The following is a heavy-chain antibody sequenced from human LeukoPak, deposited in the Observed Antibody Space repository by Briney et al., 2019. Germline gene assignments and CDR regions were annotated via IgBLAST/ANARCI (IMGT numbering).Heavy chain of an antibody. CDR3: ARDRGGVTYYYDSSGTHLY. D-gene: IGHD3-22*01. V-gene: IGHV1-2*02. Sequence: GASVKVSCKASGYTFTGYYMHWVRQAPGQGLEWMGWINPNSGGTNYAQKFQGRVTMTRDTSISTAYMELSRLRSDDTAVYYCARDRGGVTYYYDSSGTHLYWGQGTLVTVSS. CDR1: GYTFTGYY. CDR2: INPNSGGT. J-gene: IGHJ4*02.